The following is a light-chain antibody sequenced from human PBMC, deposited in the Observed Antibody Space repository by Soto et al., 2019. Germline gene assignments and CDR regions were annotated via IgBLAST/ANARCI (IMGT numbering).Light chain of an antibody. CDR2: EVS. J-gene: IGLJ1*01. Sequence: QSALTQAASVSGSPGQSITISCTGTSSDVGSYNFVSWYQQHPGKAPKVMIYEVSKRPSGVSNRFSGSKSGNMASLTISGLQAEDEADYYCCSYAGSSTPLIFGTGTKLTVL. CDR1: SSDVGSYNF. V-gene: IGLV2-23*02. CDR3: CSYAGSSTPLI.